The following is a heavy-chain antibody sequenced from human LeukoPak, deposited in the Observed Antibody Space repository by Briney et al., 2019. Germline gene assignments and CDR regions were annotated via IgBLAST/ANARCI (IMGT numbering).Heavy chain of an antibody. Sequence: PGGSLRLSCAASGLTFSSYEMNWVRQAPGKGLEWVSYISSSGSTIYYADSVKGRFTISRDNAKNSLYLQMNSLRAEDTAVYYCASNPTYYYDSSGYWDWGQGTLVTVSS. V-gene: IGHV3-48*03. D-gene: IGHD3-22*01. CDR3: ASNPTYYYDSSGYWD. J-gene: IGHJ4*02. CDR1: GLTFSSYE. CDR2: ISSSGSTI.